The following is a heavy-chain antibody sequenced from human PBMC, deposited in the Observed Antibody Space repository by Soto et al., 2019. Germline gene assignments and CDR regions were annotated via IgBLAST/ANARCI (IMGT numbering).Heavy chain of an antibody. Sequence: EVQLVESGGGLVQPGGSLRLSCAASGFTFSSYDMHWVRQATGKGLEWVSAIGTAGDTYYPGSVKGRFTISRENAKNSWYLKMNGLGAGDTAVYYCARGPYGSGSPIAPYSFDSWGREPWSPSPQ. V-gene: IGHV3-13*01. CDR1: GFTFSSYD. CDR2: IGTAGDT. J-gene: IGHJ4*02. D-gene: IGHD3-10*01. CDR3: ARGPYGSGSPIAPYSFDS.